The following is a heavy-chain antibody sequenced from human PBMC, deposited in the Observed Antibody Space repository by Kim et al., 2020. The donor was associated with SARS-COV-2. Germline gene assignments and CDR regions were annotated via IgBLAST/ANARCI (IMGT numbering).Heavy chain of an antibody. CDR2: IKSKTDGGTT. V-gene: IGHV3-15*01. J-gene: IGHJ4*02. Sequence: GGSLRLSCAASGFTFSNAWMSWVRQAPGKGLEWVGRIKSKTDGGTTDYAAPVKGRFTISRDDSKNTLYLQMNSLKTEDTAVYYCTTDQATSYGDLDYWGQGTLVTVSS. CDR3: TTDQATSYGDLDY. CDR1: GFTFSNAW. D-gene: IGHD4-17*01.